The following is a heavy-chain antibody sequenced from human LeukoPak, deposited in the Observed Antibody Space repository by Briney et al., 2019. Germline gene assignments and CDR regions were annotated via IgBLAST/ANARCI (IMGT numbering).Heavy chain of an antibody. CDR3: ARGKKNGPPKYYFDH. V-gene: IGHV4-39*01. CDR2: IYYSGST. CDR1: GGSISSSSYY. J-gene: IGHJ4*02. D-gene: IGHD1-1*01. Sequence: PSETLSLTCTVSGGSISSSSYYWGWIRQPPGKGLEWIGNIYYSGSTYYNPSLKSRVTISVDTSKNQFSLKLSSVTAADTAVYYCARGKKNGPPKYYFDHWGQGTLVPVSS.